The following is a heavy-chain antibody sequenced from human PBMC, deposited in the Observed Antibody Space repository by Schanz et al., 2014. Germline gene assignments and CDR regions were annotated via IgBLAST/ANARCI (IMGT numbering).Heavy chain of an antibody. CDR1: GGSISSSSYY. J-gene: IGHJ5*02. CDR3: ARDRREGPVVEDKWFDA. CDR2: MFYSGSA. V-gene: IGHV4-61*05. D-gene: IGHD1-26*01. Sequence: QLQLQESGPGLVKPSETLSLTCTVSGGSISSSSYYWGWIRQPPGKGLEWIGHMFYSGSAIYNPSRQSRVTMSLDTSKRQPSLKLSSVTAADTAVYYCARDRREGPVVEDKWFDAWGQGTVVTVSS.